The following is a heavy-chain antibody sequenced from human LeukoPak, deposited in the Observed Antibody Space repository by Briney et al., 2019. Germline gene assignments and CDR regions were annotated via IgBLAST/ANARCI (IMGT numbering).Heavy chain of an antibody. Sequence: AGTLTLSCTAYRPTFSTIGFKWDRQAPGKGREWGASIGPTGSDRYHADSIKSRFTISRDNANNFLYLQMNSLRAEDTAVYYCATETNGRHYDYWGQGTLLTVSS. CDR1: RPTFSTIG. J-gene: IGHJ4*02. D-gene: IGHD1-14*01. CDR2: IGPTGSDR. V-gene: IGHV3-21*06. CDR3: ATETNGRHYDY.